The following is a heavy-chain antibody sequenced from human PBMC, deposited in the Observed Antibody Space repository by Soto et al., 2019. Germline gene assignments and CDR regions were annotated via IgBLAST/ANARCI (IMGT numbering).Heavy chain of an antibody. D-gene: IGHD3-3*01. V-gene: IGHV3-33*01. CDR2: IWYDGSNK. J-gene: IGHJ4*02. CDR1: GFTFSSYG. CDR3: ARGEGYYDFWSGYHLFDY. Sequence: HPGGSLRLSCAASGFTFSSYGMHWVRQAPGKGLEWVAVIWYDGSNKYYADSVKGRFTISRDNSKNTLYLQMNSLRAEDTAVYYCARGEGYYDFWSGYHLFDYWGQGTLVTVSS.